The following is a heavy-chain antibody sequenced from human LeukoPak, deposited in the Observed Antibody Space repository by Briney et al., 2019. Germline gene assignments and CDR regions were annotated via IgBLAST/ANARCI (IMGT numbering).Heavy chain of an antibody. D-gene: IGHD3-10*01. CDR1: GFIFSDYG. CDR3: AKLYGSGTSYHPLDY. V-gene: IGHV3-30*02. Sequence: GGSLRLSCAASGFIFSDYGMHWVRHAPGKGLEWVVLIRYDGSDKYYADSVKGRFTNSRDDSKNTLYLQMNSLRPEDTAVYYCAKLYGSGTSYHPLDYWGQGTLVTVSS. J-gene: IGHJ4*02. CDR2: IRYDGSDK.